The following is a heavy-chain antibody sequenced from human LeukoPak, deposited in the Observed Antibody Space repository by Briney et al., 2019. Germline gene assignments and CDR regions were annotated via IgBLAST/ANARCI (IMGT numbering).Heavy chain of an antibody. D-gene: IGHD2-2*01. CDR1: TVSGSSGNF. CDR2: VHKSGRT. Sequence: PSETLSLTCALSTVSGSSGNFWSWVRQPPGEGLEWIGEVHKSGRTNYNPSLKTRVTISIDASSNQLSLELTSVTAADTAVYYCARRTDCSTISCYLIGWFDPWGQGTLVTVSS. CDR3: ARRTDCSTISCYLIGWFDP. J-gene: IGHJ5*02. V-gene: IGHV4-4*02.